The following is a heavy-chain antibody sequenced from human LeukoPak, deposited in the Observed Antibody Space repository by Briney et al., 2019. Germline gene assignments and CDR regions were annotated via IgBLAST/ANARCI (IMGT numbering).Heavy chain of an antibody. Sequence: GGSLRLSCTASGFTVSGNYMTWVRQAPGKGLEWVSTISGSDGSTYYADSVKGRFTISRDNSKNTLYLQMNSLRVEDTAIYYCAKGRGYCTGGSCYSDYWGQGTLVTVSS. D-gene: IGHD2-15*01. J-gene: IGHJ4*02. V-gene: IGHV3-23*01. CDR2: ISGSDGST. CDR3: AKGRGYCTGGSCYSDY. CDR1: GFTVSGNY.